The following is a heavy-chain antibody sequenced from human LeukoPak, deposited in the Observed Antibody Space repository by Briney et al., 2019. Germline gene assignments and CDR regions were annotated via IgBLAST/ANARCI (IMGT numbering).Heavy chain of an antibody. CDR3: ARGRRGFDY. V-gene: IGHV3-53*04. J-gene: IGHJ4*02. CDR1: GLTPSRKL. Sequence: GGSLSLSRAASGLTPSRKLMSTVGQAASTEGEGVSVIYSGGSTYYADSVKGRFTISRHNSKNTLYLQMNSLRAEDTAVYYCARGRRGFDYWGQGTLVTVSS. CDR2: IYSGGST. D-gene: IGHD3-10*01.